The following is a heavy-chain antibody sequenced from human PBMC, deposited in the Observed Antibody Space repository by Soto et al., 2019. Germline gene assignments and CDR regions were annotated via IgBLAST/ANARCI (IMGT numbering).Heavy chain of an antibody. J-gene: IGHJ6*03. CDR1: GYTFTSYD. CDR3: ARGWRGELSFPYYYYYMDV. D-gene: IGHD3-16*02. Sequence: ASVKVSCKASGYTFTSYDINWVRQATGQGLEWMGWMNPNSGNTGYAQKFQGRVTMTRNTSISTAYMELSSLRSEDTAVYYCARGWRGELSFPYYYYYMDVWGKGTTVTVSS. CDR2: MNPNSGNT. V-gene: IGHV1-8*01.